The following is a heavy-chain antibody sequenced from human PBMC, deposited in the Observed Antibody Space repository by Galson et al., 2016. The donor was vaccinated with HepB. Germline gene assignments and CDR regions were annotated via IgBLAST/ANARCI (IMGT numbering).Heavy chain of an antibody. J-gene: IGHJ4*02. D-gene: IGHD3-10*01. CDR2: INTDYGNT. Sequence: SVKVSCKASGYNFTHYALHWVRQAPGQRPEWMGWINTDYGNTKYSQKFQDRLTITRDTSATTANLELSSLSSEDTAVYYCARDRRGGGSGSFYPLDYWGQGTLVTVSS. V-gene: IGHV1-3*04. CDR3: ARDRRGGGSGSFYPLDY. CDR1: GYNFTHYA.